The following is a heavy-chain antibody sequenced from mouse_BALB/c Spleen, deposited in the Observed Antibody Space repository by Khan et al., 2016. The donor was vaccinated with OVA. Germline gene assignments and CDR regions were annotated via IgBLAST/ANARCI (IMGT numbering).Heavy chain of an antibody. Sequence: EVQLQESGPGLVKPSQSLSLTCTVTGYSITSDYAWNWIRQFPGNKLEWMGYINYSGSTNYNPALKSRISITRATSKNQFFLQLNSVTTADTATYYCARDGSRYNYAMDYWGQGTSVTVSS. V-gene: IGHV3-2*02. D-gene: IGHD2-3*01. CDR3: ARDGSRYNYAMDY. CDR2: INYSGST. J-gene: IGHJ4*01. CDR1: GYSITSDYA.